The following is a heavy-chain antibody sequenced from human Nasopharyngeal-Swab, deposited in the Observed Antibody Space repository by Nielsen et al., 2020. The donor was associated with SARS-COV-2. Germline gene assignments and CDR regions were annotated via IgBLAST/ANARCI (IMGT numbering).Heavy chain of an antibody. CDR3: VKDMTLHTYGETHFDY. J-gene: IGHJ4*02. CDR1: GFTFDDHS. CDR2: ITWNAGYT. Sequence: GESLKISCAASGFTFDDHSMHWVRQAPGKGLEWVSLITWNAGYTYYSDSVKGRFTISRDNSKKSLYLQMSGLRPEDTALYYCVKDMTLHTYGETHFDYWGQGTLVTVSS. V-gene: IGHV3-43D*03. D-gene: IGHD5-18*01.